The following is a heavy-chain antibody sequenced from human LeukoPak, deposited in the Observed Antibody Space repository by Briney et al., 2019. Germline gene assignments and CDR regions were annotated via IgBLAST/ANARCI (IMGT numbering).Heavy chain of an antibody. CDR3: TLPPVVVVATTLVHYYYGMDV. D-gene: IGHD2-15*01. J-gene: IGHJ6*02. CDR1: GFTFSSYA. V-gene: IGHV3-23*01. Sequence: GGSLRLSCAASGFTFSSYAMSWVRQAPGKGLEWVSAISGSGGSTYYADSVKGRFTISRDNSKNTLYLQMNSLRAEDTAVYYCTLPPVVVVATTLVHYYYGMDVWGQGTTVTVSS. CDR2: ISGSGGST.